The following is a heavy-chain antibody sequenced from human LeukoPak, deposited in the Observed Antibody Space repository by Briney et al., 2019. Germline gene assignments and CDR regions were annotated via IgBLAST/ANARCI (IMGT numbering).Heavy chain of an antibody. V-gene: IGHV4-59*12. J-gene: IGHJ4*02. D-gene: IGHD1-26*01. Sequence: NPSETLSLTCTVSGGSISTYYWSWIRKPPGKGLEWIGYISYSGSTDYNPSLKSRVTMSVDTSINQFSLKVNSVTAADTAVYYCARDSPISGSLTMLFDYWGQGTLVTVSS. CDR2: ISYSGST. CDR1: GGSISTYY. CDR3: ARDSPISGSLTMLFDY.